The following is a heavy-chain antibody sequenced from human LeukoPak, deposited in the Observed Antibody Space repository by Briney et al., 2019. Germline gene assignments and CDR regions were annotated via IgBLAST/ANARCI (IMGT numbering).Heavy chain of an antibody. Sequence: SETLSLTCAVSGGSISSSNWWSWVRQPPGKGLEWIGEIYHSGSTNYNPSLKSRVTISVDKSKNQFSLKLSSVTAADTAVYYCARAYYYDSSDSPWDYWGQGTLVTVSS. J-gene: IGHJ4*02. CDR3: ARAYYYDSSDSPWDY. D-gene: IGHD3-22*01. V-gene: IGHV4-4*02. CDR2: IYHSGST. CDR1: GGSISSSNW.